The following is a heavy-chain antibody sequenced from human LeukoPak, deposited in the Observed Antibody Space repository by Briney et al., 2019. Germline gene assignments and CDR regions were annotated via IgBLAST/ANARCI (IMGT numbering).Heavy chain of an antibody. Sequence: SVKVSCKASGFTFTSSAMQWVRQARGQRLEWIGWIVVGSGNTNYAHKFQERVTITRDMSTSTAYMELSSLRSEDTAVYYCARDQQQWQLRHLGDAFDIWGQGTMVTVSS. CDR3: ARDQQQWQLRHLGDAFDI. V-gene: IGHV1-58*02. D-gene: IGHD1-26*01. J-gene: IGHJ3*02. CDR1: GFTFTSSA. CDR2: IVVGSGNT.